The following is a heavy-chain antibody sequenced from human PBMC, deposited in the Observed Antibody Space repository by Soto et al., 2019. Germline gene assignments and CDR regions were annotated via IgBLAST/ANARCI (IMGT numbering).Heavy chain of an antibody. CDR1: GGSISSGDYY. J-gene: IGHJ5*02. D-gene: IGHD3-10*01. Sequence: QVQLQESGPGLVKPSQTLSLTCTVSGGSISSGDYYWSWIRQPPGKGLEWTGYISYSGSTYYNPSLKSRVTISVDTSKNQFSLKRSSVTAADTAVYYCARGIRLITMVRGVTDWFDPWGQGTLVTVSS. CDR3: ARGIRLITMVRGVTDWFDP. V-gene: IGHV4-30-4*01. CDR2: ISYSGST.